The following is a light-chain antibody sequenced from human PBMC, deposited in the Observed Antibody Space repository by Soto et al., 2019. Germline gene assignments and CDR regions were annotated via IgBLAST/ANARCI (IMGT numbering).Light chain of an antibody. Sequence: DIQMTQSPSSLSASVGDRVTITCRASQSISNYLNWYQQKPGKAPKLLIYAASSLQSGVPSRFSGSGSGTNFTLTISSLQPEDFATYYCQQSYSTPRTFGQGTNLEIK. CDR3: QQSYSTPRT. V-gene: IGKV1-39*01. CDR2: AAS. CDR1: QSISNY. J-gene: IGKJ2*01.